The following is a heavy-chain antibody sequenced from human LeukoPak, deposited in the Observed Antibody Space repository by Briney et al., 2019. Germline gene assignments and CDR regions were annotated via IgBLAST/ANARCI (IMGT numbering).Heavy chain of an antibody. V-gene: IGHV4-61*02. J-gene: IGHJ3*02. CDR1: GGSISSSSYY. CDR2: IYTSGST. CDR3: ARQDYDAFDI. D-gene: IGHD4-11*01. Sequence: SETLSLTCTVSGGSISSSSYYWSWIRQPAGKGLEWIGRIYTSGSTNYNPSLKSRVTISVDTSKNQFSLKLSSVTAADTAVYYCARQDYDAFDIWGQGTMVTVSS.